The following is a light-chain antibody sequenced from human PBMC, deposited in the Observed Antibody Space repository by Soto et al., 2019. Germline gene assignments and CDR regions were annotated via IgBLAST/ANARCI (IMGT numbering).Light chain of an antibody. CDR3: QQYDDWRLLT. Sequence: EVVMTQSPATLSVSPGDRATLSCRASQSVNSHLAWYQQKPGQAPRLLIYATSTRASGVPARFSGSGSGTEFTLTIISLQSEDSAIYYCQQYDDWRLLTCGGGTKVEI. V-gene: IGKV3-15*01. J-gene: IGKJ4*01. CDR1: QSVNSH. CDR2: ATS.